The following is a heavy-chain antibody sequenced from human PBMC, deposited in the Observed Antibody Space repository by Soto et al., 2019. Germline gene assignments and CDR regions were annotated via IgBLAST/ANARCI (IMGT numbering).Heavy chain of an antibody. J-gene: IGHJ5*02. Sequence: QVQLVQSGAEVKKPGASVKVSCKASGYTFTSYGISWVRQASGQGLEWMGWISAYNGNTKYAQKLQGRVTMTTDTSTSTAYLELRSLRSADTAVYYCARAVASKWNDGGGFDPWGQGTLVTVSS. CDR1: GYTFTSYG. V-gene: IGHV1-18*01. CDR2: ISAYNGNT. CDR3: ARAVASKWNDGGGFDP. D-gene: IGHD1-1*01.